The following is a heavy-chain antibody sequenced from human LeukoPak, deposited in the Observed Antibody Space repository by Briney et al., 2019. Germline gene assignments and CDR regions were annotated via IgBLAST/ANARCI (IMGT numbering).Heavy chain of an antibody. D-gene: IGHD3/OR15-3a*01. Sequence: GESLKISCKVSGYSFTSYCIGWVRQMPGKGLEWMGIIYPGDSGPTYSPSFQGQVTISVDKSINTAYLQWSSLQASDTAMYYCGMSGDRVPLQDDVFDAWGQGTLVTVSS. J-gene: IGHJ5*02. CDR3: GMSGDRVPLQDDVFDA. V-gene: IGHV5-51*01. CDR2: IYPGDSGP. CDR1: GYSFTSYC.